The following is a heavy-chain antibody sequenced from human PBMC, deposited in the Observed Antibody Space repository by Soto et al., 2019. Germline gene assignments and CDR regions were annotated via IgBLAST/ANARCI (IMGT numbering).Heavy chain of an antibody. CDR3: ARTFDYYGMDV. CDR1: GYSIASGYY. V-gene: IGHV4-38-2*01. Sequence: SETLSLTCAVSGYSIASGYYWAWIRQSPGKGLEWIGSIYHAGSVYYNPSLNGRVAVSLDTSKNHFSLKLTSVTAADTAVYYCARTFDYYGMDVWGQGTTVTVSS. J-gene: IGHJ6*02. CDR2: IYHAGSV.